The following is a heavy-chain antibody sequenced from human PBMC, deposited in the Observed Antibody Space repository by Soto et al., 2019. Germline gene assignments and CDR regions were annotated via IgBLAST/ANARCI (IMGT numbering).Heavy chain of an antibody. CDR2: ISGDGNTI. CDR3: TRDHQSTLDYYFDY. Sequence: GGSLRLSCAASGFTFNSYSMNWVRQAPGKGLEWVSYISGDGNTIYYADSVRGRFTISRDNAKNSLFLQMNSLRAEDTAVYYCTRDHQSTLDYYFDYWGQGALVTVSS. J-gene: IGHJ4*02. CDR1: GFTFNSYS. V-gene: IGHV3-48*04. D-gene: IGHD3-10*01.